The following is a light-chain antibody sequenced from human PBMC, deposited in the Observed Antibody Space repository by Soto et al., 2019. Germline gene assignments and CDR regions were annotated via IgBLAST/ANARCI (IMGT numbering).Light chain of an antibody. J-gene: IGKJ5*01. Sequence: EIVLTQSPGTLSLSPGERATLSCRASQSISSSYLAWYQQKPGQAPRLLIYGASRRATGIPDRFSGRESGTDFTLTITTLEPEDSAVYFCQQYASSPYTFGQGTRLEN. CDR2: GAS. CDR1: QSISSSY. V-gene: IGKV3-20*01. CDR3: QQYASSPYT.